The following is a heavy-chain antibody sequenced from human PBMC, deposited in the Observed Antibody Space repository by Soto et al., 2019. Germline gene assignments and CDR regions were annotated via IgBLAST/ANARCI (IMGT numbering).Heavy chain of an antibody. CDR2: ISYDGSNK. Sequence: GSLRLSGAASGFNFSSYAMHWVRQAPGKGLEWVAVISYDGSNKYYADSVKGRFTISRDNSKNTLYRQMNSLRAEDTAVYYCAIFYDSSGYIDYWGQGTLVTVSS. CDR3: AIFYDSSGYIDY. CDR1: GFNFSSYA. V-gene: IGHV3-30-3*01. J-gene: IGHJ4*02. D-gene: IGHD3-22*01.